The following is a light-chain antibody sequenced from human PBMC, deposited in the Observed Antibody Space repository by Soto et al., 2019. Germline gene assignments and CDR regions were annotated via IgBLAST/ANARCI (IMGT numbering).Light chain of an antibody. CDR2: AAS. CDR1: QTISSY. V-gene: IGKV1-39*01. J-gene: IGKJ1*01. Sequence: DIQMTQSPSSVSASVGDRVTITCRASQTISSYLNWYQQTPGRAPKLLIYAASSLQGRVPSRFSGSGSGTDFTLTISSLQPEDFATFYCQQTYSTPSTWTFGQGTKVEIK. CDR3: QQTYSTPSTWT.